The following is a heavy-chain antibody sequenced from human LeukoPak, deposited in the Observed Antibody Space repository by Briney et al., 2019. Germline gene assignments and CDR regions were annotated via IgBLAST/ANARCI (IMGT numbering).Heavy chain of an antibody. Sequence: PGGSLRLSCAASGFTFSSYEMNWVRQAPGKGLEWVSYISSSGSTIYYADSVKGRFTISRDNAKSSLYLQMNSLRAEDTAVYYCARVGRLAFDYWGQGTLVTVSS. J-gene: IGHJ4*02. CDR2: ISSSGSTI. V-gene: IGHV3-48*03. CDR3: ARVGRLAFDY. CDR1: GFTFSSYE. D-gene: IGHD2-15*01.